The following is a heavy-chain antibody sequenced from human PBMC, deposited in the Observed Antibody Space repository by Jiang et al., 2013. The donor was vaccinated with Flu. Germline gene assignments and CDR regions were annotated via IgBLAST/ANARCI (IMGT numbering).Heavy chain of an antibody. V-gene: IGHV4-59*13. CDR2: IYYSGST. J-gene: IGHJ4*02. D-gene: IGHD2-15*01. CDR1: GGSISSYY. Sequence: GPGLVKPSETLSLTCTVSGGSISSYYWSWIRQPPGKGLEWIGYIYYSGSTNYNPSLKSRVTISVDTSKNQFSLKLSSVTAADTAVYYCARDPGSRHFDYWGQGTLVTVSS. CDR3: ARDPGSRHFDY.